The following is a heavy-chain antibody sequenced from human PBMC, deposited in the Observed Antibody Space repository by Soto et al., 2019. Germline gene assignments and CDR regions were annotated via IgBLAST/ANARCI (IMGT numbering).Heavy chain of an antibody. J-gene: IGHJ6*02. D-gene: IGHD2-15*01. CDR1: GFTFRTYT. CDR3: ARDRGYDAHDYYYNAMDV. CDR2: IRGFSPYT. Sequence: PGGSLRLSFISSGFTFRTYTMNWVRQSPGEGLEWVSGIRGFSPYTFYAESVKGRFTISRDNAKNSLYLQMNSLRAEDTAVYYCARDRGYDAHDYYYNAMDVWGQGTTVTVSS. V-gene: IGHV3-21*01.